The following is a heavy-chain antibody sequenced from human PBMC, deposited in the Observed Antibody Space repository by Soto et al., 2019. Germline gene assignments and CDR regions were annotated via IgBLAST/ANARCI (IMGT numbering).Heavy chain of an antibody. CDR3: ARDPGYSYGHT. Sequence: RASVKVSCKASGYTFTSYAMHWVRQAPGQRLEWMGWINAGNGNTKYSQKFQGRVTITRDTSASTAYMELSSLRSEDTAVYYCARDPGYSYGHTWRQGPLVTVPQ. V-gene: IGHV1-3*01. J-gene: IGHJ5*02. CDR1: GYTFTSYA. D-gene: IGHD5-18*01. CDR2: INAGNGNT.